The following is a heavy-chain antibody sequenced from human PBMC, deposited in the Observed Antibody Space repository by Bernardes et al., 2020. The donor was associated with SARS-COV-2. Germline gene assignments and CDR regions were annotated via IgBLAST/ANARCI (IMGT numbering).Heavy chain of an antibody. V-gene: IGHV3-30*18. CDR2: TSYDGNNK. CDR1: GFTFSDYG. D-gene: IGHD4-4*01. CDR3: AKERYSSLAPYYYYGMDV. J-gene: IGHJ6*02. Sequence: GGSLRLSCAASGFTFSDYGMHWVRQAPGKGLEWVAVTSYDGNNKYYEDSVKGRFTISRDNSKRTLYLQINSLRPEDTGVYFCAKERYSSLAPYYYYGMDVWGQGTTVTVSS.